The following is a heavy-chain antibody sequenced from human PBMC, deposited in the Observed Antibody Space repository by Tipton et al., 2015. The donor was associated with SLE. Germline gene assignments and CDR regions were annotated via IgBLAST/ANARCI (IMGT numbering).Heavy chain of an antibody. CDR3: ARSMEEATMVVTPFDC. Sequence: TLSLTCAVSGYSISSGYYWGWIRQPPGKGLEWIGSIFHSGSTYYNPSLKSRVTISVDTSKNQFSLKLSSVTAADTAVYSCARSMEEATMVVTPFDCWGQGTLVTVSS. D-gene: IGHD4-23*01. J-gene: IGHJ4*02. CDR2: IFHSGST. V-gene: IGHV4-38-2*01. CDR1: GYSISSGYY.